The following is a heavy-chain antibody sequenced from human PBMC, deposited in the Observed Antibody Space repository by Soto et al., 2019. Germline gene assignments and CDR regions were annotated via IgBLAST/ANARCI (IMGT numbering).Heavy chain of an antibody. J-gene: IGHJ6*02. D-gene: IGHD6-13*01. CDR1: GFSFSSYA. Sequence: QVQVVESGGGVVQPGRSLRLSCAASGFSFSSYAMHWVRQTPGKGLEWVAVISYDGTTEYYTDSVKGRFTISRDSSKNTVFLQMHSLRPEDTAVYYCARAPPRGIAAPGTWGAGMDVWGQGTTVTVSS. CDR2: ISYDGTTE. V-gene: IGHV3-30-3*01. CDR3: ARAPPRGIAAPGTWGAGMDV.